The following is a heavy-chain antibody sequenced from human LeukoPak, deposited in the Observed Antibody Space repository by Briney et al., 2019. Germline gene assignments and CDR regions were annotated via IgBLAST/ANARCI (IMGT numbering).Heavy chain of an antibody. Sequence: ASVTVSCMASGYTLPYYYMHWVGQAPGQGLEWMGIINPSGGSTSYAQKFQGRVTMTRDTSTSTVYMELSSLRSEDTAVYYCARGVRYFDWLFDYWPGNPGHRLL. V-gene: IGHV1-46*01. J-gene: IGHJ4*02. CDR1: GYTLPYYY. D-gene: IGHD3-9*01. CDR2: INPSGGST. CDR3: ARGVRYFDWLFDY.